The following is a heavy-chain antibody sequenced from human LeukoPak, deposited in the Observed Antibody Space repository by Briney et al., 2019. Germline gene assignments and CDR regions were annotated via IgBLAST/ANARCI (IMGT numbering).Heavy chain of an antibody. CDR2: IYFTGTT. CDR1: GGSISSYY. J-gene: IGHJ4*02. Sequence: SETLSLTCTVSGGSISSYYWTWIRQPPGKGLEWIGYIYFTGTTNYDPSLKSRVPISLDTSKNQFSLKLSSVTPADTAVYYCARGGSWYDYWGQGTLVTVSS. D-gene: IGHD6-13*01. CDR3: ARGGSWYDY. V-gene: IGHV4-59*01.